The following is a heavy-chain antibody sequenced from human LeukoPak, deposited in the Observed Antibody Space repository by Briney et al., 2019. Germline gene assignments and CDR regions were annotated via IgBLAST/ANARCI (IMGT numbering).Heavy chain of an antibody. CDR3: ARDATVVTRSPDY. J-gene: IGHJ4*02. Sequence: GASVKVSCKASGYTFTSYGISWVRQAPGQGLEWMGWISAYNGNTNYAQKLQGRVTMTTDTSTSTAYMELRSLRSDNTVVYFCARDATVVTRSPDYWGQGTLVTVSS. CDR1: GYTFTSYG. D-gene: IGHD4-23*01. CDR2: ISAYNGNT. V-gene: IGHV1-18*01.